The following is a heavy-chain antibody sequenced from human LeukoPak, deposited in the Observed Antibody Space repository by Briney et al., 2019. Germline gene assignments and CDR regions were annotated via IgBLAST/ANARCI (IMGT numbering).Heavy chain of an antibody. J-gene: IGHJ4*02. Sequence: PGGPLRLSCAASGFIFSIYEMNWVRQAPGKGLEWVAVISVDGNNKYYGDSVKGRFTISRDNSKNTLYLQINSLRPEDTAVYYCAKDQSQWGQGTLVIVSS. CDR3: AKDQSQ. CDR2: ISVDGNNK. CDR1: GFIFSIYE. V-gene: IGHV3-30*18.